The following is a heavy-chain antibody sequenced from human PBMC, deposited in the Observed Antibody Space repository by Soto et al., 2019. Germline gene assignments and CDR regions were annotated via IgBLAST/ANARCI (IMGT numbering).Heavy chain of an antibody. J-gene: IGHJ3*02. V-gene: IGHV4-28*03. Sequence: QVQLQESGPGLVKPSDTLSLICAVSGYSISSSNWWGWIRQPPGKGLEWIGNIYYSGSAYYNPSRTSRVTMSVDTSKNQFSLKLTSVTAVDTAVYYCARGDYAKAFDIWGQGTTVTVSS. CDR3: ARGDYAKAFDI. CDR1: GYSISSSNW. CDR2: IYYSGSA. D-gene: IGHD2-2*01.